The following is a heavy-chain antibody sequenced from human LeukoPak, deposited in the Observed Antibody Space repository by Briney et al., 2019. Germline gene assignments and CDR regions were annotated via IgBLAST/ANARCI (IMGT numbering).Heavy chain of an antibody. V-gene: IGHV4-4*02. J-gene: IGHJ4*02. Sequence: SETLSLTCAVSGDSISISNWWSWVRQPPGKGLEWIGEIYHSGSTNYNPSLKSRVTISVDKSKNQFPLKLSSVTAADTAVYYCARVWGDGYNEFDYWGQGTLVTVSS. CDR1: GDSISISNW. CDR2: IYHSGST. D-gene: IGHD5-24*01. CDR3: ARVWGDGYNEFDY.